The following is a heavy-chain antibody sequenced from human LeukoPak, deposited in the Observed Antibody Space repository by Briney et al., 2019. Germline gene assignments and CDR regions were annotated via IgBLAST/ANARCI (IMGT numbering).Heavy chain of an antibody. CDR2: VSHDGTT. CDR1: GDSVTTYY. V-gene: IGHV4-59*08. J-gene: IGHJ5*02. D-gene: IGHD3/OR15-3a*01. CDR3: ARLDCYDVVGCYNH. Sequence: PSETLSLTCSVSGDSVTTYYWSWIRPATGKGLEWIGYVSHDGTTNYTPSLRSRVIMSVDTANNTISLRLTSVTAADTAIYYCARLDCYDVVGCYNHWGRGTQVTVS.